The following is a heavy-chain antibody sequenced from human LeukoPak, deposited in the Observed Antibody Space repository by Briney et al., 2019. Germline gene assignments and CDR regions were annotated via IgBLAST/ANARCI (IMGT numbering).Heavy chain of an antibody. Sequence: GGSLRLSCAASDFSVGDNYMTWVRQAPGKGLEWVGRIKSRSDGGTTDYAAPVKGRFTLSRDDSKNTLYLQMNSLITEDTAVYYCTTDDWDWGQGTLVTVSS. CDR3: TTDDWD. D-gene: IGHD3-9*01. CDR2: IKSRSDGGTT. V-gene: IGHV3-15*01. CDR1: DFSVGDNY. J-gene: IGHJ4*02.